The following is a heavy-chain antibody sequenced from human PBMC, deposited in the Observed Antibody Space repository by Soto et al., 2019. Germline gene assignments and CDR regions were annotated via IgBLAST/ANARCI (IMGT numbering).Heavy chain of an antibody. J-gene: IGHJ4*02. Sequence: VRLVESGGGLVQPGGSLKLSCETSGFTFSDYSMNWVRQAPGKGLEWVSFISSSSSAIYYADSVKGRFTSSRDNGKNSLYLQMSGLRVEDTAMYYCMGRCSGGVCSFDTYWGQGTLVTVSS. CDR3: MGRCSGGVCSFDTY. CDR1: GFTFSDYS. CDR2: ISSSSSAI. V-gene: IGHV3-48*04. D-gene: IGHD2-15*01.